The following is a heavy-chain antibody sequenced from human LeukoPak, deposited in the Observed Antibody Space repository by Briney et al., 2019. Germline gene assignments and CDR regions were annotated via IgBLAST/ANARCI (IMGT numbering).Heavy chain of an antibody. Sequence: GRSLRLSCAASGFTFSSYGMHWVRQAPGKGLEWVAVISYDGSSKYYADSVKGRFTISRDNSKNTLYLQMNSLRAEDTAVYYCAKIYCSSSRCYLYYFDSWGQGTLVTVSS. CDR3: AKIYCSSSRCYLYYFDS. D-gene: IGHD2-2*01. V-gene: IGHV3-30*18. J-gene: IGHJ4*02. CDR2: ISYDGSSK. CDR1: GFTFSSYG.